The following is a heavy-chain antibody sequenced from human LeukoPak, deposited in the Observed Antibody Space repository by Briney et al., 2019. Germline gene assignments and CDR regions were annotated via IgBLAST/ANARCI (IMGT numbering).Heavy chain of an antibody. J-gene: IGHJ5*02. CDR3: ARDGITMVRGHLRFDP. CDR1: GYTFTGYY. V-gene: IGHV1-2*06. D-gene: IGHD3-10*01. CDR2: INPNSGGT. Sequence: ASVKVSCKASGYTFTGYYMHWVRQAPGQGLEWIGRINPNSGGTNYAQKFQGRVTMTRDTSISTAYMELSRLRSDDTAVYYCARDGITMVRGHLRFDPWGQGTLVTASS.